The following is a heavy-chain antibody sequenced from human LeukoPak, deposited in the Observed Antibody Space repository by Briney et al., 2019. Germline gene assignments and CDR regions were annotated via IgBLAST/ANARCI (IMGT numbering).Heavy chain of an antibody. CDR3: ANEYSKGDV. V-gene: IGHV3-30-3*02. D-gene: IGHD1-26*01. CDR2: ISYDGSNK. Sequence: GSLRLSCAASGFTFSSYAMHWVRQAPGKGLEWVAVISYDGSNKYYADSVKGRFTISRDNSKNTLYLQMNSLRVEDAAVYYCANEYSKGDVWGQGTMVTVSS. CDR1: GFTFSSYA. J-gene: IGHJ3*01.